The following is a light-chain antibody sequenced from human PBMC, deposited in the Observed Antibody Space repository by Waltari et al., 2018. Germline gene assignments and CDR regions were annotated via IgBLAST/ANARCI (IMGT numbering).Light chain of an antibody. CDR1: QSVSRT. V-gene: IGKV3-20*01. J-gene: IGKJ1*01. CDR3: QKYGTRPAT. Sequence: EIVLTQSPGTPSLSPGERATLSCRASQSVSRTLAWYQQKPGQAPRLLIYDASSRATGIPDRFSGSGSGTDFSLTISRLEPEDFAVYYCQKYGTRPATFGQGTKVEVK. CDR2: DAS.